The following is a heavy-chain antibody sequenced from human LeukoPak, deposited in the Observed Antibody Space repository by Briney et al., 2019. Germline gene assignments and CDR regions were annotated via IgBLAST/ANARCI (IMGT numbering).Heavy chain of an antibody. CDR1: GGSFSGYY. Sequence: SETLSLTCAVYGGSFSGYYWSWIRQPPGKGLEWIGEINHSGSTNYNPSLKSRVTISVDSSKNQFSLKLSSVTAADTAVYYCAREHDAFDIWGQGTMVTVSS. V-gene: IGHV4-34*01. CDR3: AREHDAFDI. CDR2: INHSGST. J-gene: IGHJ3*02.